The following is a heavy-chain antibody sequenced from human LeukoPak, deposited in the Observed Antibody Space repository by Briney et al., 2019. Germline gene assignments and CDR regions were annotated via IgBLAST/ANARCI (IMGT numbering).Heavy chain of an antibody. D-gene: IGHD3-10*01. Sequence: GRSLRLSCAASGFIFHDSVMHWVRQAPGKGLEWVSGVSKKSDYMAYADSVKGRFTISRDNAKNSLYLQMNSLRAEDTALYYCAKERYDGSGAAYDNWGQGTLVTVSS. CDR2: VSKKSDYM. CDR3: AKERYDGSGAAYDN. J-gene: IGHJ4*02. V-gene: IGHV3-9*01. CDR1: GFIFHDSV.